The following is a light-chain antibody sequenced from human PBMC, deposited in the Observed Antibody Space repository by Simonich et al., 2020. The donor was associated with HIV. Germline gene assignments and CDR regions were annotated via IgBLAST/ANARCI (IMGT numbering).Light chain of an antibody. J-gene: IGKJ1*01. CDR3: QQYYSTPRT. CDR2: CAS. V-gene: IGKV4-1*01. Sequence: DIVMTQSPDSLAVSLGERATINCKSSQSVLYSSNNKNYLTWYQQKPGQPPKLLIYCASTRESGVPVRISGSGSATDFTLTISSLQAEDVAVYYCQQYYSTPRTFGQGTKVEIK. CDR1: QSVLYSSNNKNY.